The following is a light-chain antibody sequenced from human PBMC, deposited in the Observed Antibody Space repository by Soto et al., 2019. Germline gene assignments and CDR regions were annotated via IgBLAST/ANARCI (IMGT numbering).Light chain of an antibody. J-gene: IGKJ1*01. CDR1: QSISSW. V-gene: IGKV1-5*01. CDR2: DDS. Sequence: DIQMTHSPSTLSASVGDRVTITCRASQSISSWLAWYQQKPGKAPKLLIFDDSSLESGVPSRLSGSGSGTELNLTISRLQPDDFATYYCQKYNSYSRTCGQGTKVDIK. CDR3: QKYNSYSRT.